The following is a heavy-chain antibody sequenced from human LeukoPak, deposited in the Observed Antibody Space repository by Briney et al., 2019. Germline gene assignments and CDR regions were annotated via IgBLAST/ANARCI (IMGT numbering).Heavy chain of an antibody. V-gene: IGHV4-4*07. Sequence: SETLSLTCTVSGGSISSYYWSWIRQPAGKGLEWIGRIYTNGSTNYNPSLKSRVTMSVDTSKNQFSLKLSSVTAADTAVYYCARDSGEKTYYDFWSGYYTEYWGQGTLVTVSS. CDR2: IYTNGST. D-gene: IGHD3-3*01. CDR1: GGSISSYY. J-gene: IGHJ4*02. CDR3: ARDSGEKTYYDFWSGYYTEY.